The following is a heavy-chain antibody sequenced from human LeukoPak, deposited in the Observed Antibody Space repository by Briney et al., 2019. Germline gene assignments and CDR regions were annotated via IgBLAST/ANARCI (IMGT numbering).Heavy chain of an antibody. CDR2: ISDSGST. CDR3: ARLRGGWNGGLDY. CDR1: GGSITSYY. V-gene: IGHV4-59*08. Sequence: SETLSLTCTVSGGSITSYYWNWIRQPPGKGLEWIGYISDSGSTIYNPSLKSRVTISADTSKNQFSLKLSSVTAADTAVYYCARLRGGWNGGLDYWGQGTLVTVSS. D-gene: IGHD1-1*01. J-gene: IGHJ4*02.